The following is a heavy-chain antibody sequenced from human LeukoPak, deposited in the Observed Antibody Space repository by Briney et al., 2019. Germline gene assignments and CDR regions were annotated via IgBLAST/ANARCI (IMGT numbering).Heavy chain of an antibody. V-gene: IGHV4-34*01. CDR2: INHSGST. Sequence: PSETLSLTCAVYGGSFSGYYWSWIRQPPGKGLEWIGEINHSGSTNCNPSLKSRVTISVDTSKNQFSLKLSSVTAADTAVYYCARGSAVAGNDYWGQGTLVTVSS. CDR1: GGSFSGYY. CDR3: ARGSAVAGNDY. D-gene: IGHD6-19*01. J-gene: IGHJ4*02.